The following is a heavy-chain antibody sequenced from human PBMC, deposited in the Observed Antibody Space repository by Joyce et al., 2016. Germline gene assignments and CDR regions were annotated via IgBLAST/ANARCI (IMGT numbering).Heavy chain of an antibody. Sequence: QLVQSGAEVKKPGASVKVSCKASGYTFTSYGISWVRQAPGQGLEWMGWINSYNGNTNYAQKLQGRVTMTTDTSTSTAYMELRSLRSNDTAVYYCARGPRVTRIVLVTDAFDIWGQGTMVTVSS. CDR3: ARGPRVTRIVLVTDAFDI. V-gene: IGHV1-18*01. D-gene: IGHD3-22*01. CDR1: GYTFTSYG. J-gene: IGHJ3*02. CDR2: INSYNGNT.